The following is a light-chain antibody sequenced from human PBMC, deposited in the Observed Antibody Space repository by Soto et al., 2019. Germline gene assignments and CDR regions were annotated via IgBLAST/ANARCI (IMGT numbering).Light chain of an antibody. CDR2: DAS. J-gene: IGKJ1*01. V-gene: IGKV1-5*01. CDR1: RSISSW. CDR3: QQYNSYSRT. Sequence: DIQMTQSPSTLSASVGDRVTITCRASRSISSWLAWYQQKPGKAPKLLIYDASSLESGVPSRFSGSGSGTEFTLTISSLQPDDFATYYCQQYNSYSRTFGQGTKVDIK.